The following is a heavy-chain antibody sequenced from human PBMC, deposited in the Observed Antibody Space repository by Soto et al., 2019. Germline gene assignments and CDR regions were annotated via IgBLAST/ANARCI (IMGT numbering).Heavy chain of an antibody. D-gene: IGHD2-21*02. CDR3: ARKIEYCGGDCYSVYYYYYGKDV. CDR2: IWYDGSNK. J-gene: IGHJ6*02. V-gene: IGHV3-33*01. CDR1: GFTFSSYG. Sequence: QVQLVESGGGVVQPGRSLRLSCAASGFTFSSYGMHWDRQAPGKGLEWVAVIWYDGSNKYYADSVKGRFTISRDNSKNTLYLQMNSLRAEDTAVYYCARKIEYCGGDCYSVYYYYYGKDVWGQGTTVTVSS.